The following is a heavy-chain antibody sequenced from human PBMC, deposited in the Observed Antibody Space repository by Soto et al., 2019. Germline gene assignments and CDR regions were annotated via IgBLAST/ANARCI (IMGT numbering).Heavy chain of an antibody. J-gene: IGHJ6*02. V-gene: IGHV1-18*04. D-gene: IGHD3-16*02. CDR3: ARDDMSTFGGVIVMWYYYGMAV. CDR2: ISAYNGNT. CDR1: GYTFTSYG. Sequence: QVQLVQSGAEVKKPGASVKVSCKASGYTFTSYGISWVRQAPGQGLEWMGWISAYNGNTNYAQKLQGRVTMTTDTSTSTAYMELRSLRSDDTAVYYCARDDMSTFGGVIVMWYYYGMAVWGQGTTVTVSS.